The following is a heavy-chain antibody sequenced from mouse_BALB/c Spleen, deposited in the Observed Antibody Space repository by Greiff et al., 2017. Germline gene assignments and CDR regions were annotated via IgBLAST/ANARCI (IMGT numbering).Heavy chain of an antibody. CDR1: GFTFSSYG. Sequence: EVHLVESGGRLVQPGGSLKLSCAASGFTFSSYGMSWVRQTPDKRLELVATINSNGGSTYYPDSVKGRFTISRGNAKNTLYQQMSSLKSEDTAMYYCARDGGNYFDYWGQGTTLTVSA. CDR3: ARDGGNYFDY. CDR2: INSNGGST. J-gene: IGHJ2*01. V-gene: IGHV5-6-3*01.